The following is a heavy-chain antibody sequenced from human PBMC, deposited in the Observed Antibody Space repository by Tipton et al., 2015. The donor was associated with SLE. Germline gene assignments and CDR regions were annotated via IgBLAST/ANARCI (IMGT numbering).Heavy chain of an antibody. V-gene: IGHV3-9*01. CDR1: GFNFDDYA. Sequence: SLRLSCVASGFNFDDYAMYWIRQVPGKGLDWVSGISWNSGFIDYGDSVKGRFTISRDNAKNSLYLQMNSLRVEDTAIYYCAKARLLWLRGVSGNDFDVWGQGTMVTVSS. CDR3: AKARLLWLRGVSGNDFDV. D-gene: IGHD3-10*01. CDR2: ISWNSGFI. J-gene: IGHJ3*01.